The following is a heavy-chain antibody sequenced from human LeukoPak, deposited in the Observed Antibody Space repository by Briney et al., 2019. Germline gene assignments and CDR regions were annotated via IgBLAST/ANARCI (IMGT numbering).Heavy chain of an antibody. D-gene: IGHD6-13*01. J-gene: IGHJ3*02. V-gene: IGHV3-23*01. CDR1: GFTFSSYA. CDR2: ISGSGGST. CDR3: AKDRDSSSWYDAFDI. Sequence: GGSLRLSCAASGFTFSSYAMSWVRQAPGKGLEWVLAISGSGGSTYYADSVKGRFTISRDNSKNTLYLQMNSLRAEDTAVYYCAKDRDSSSWYDAFDIWGQGTMVTVSS.